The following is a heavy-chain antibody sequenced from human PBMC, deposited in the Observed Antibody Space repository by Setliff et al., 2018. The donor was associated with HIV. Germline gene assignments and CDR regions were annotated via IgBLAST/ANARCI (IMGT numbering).Heavy chain of an antibody. J-gene: IGHJ4*02. CDR2: IYHSGST. D-gene: IGHD2-2*02. V-gene: IGHV4-39*01. CDR3: GRHSLYGPAAISALDY. Sequence: SETLSLTCTVSGGSISSGDYYWGWIRQPPGKGLEWIGSIYHSGSTYYNPSLRSRVTISVDTSKNQFSLKLSSVTAADTAVYYCGRHSLYGPAAISALDYWGQGALVTVSS. CDR1: GGSISSGDYY.